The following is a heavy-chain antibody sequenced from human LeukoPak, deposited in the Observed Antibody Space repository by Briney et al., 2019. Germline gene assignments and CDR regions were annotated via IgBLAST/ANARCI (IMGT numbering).Heavy chain of an antibody. CDR3: ARDLGGYCSGGSCQQTTYNWFDP. CDR1: GYTFTGYY. Sequence: ASVKVSCKASGYTFTGYYMHWVRQAPGQGLEWMGWINPNSGGTNYAQKFQGRVTMTRDTSISTAYMELSRLRSDDTAVYYCARDLGGYCSGGSCQQTTYNWFDPWGQGTQVTVSS. D-gene: IGHD2-15*01. J-gene: IGHJ5*02. V-gene: IGHV1-2*02. CDR2: INPNSGGT.